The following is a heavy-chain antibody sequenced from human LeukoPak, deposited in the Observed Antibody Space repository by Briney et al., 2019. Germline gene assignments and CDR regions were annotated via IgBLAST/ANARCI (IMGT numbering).Heavy chain of an antibody. V-gene: IGHV3-23*01. CDR1: GFTFSSNV. CDR3: AKESSGGWYFDY. D-gene: IGHD6-19*01. CDR2: IPASGGST. Sequence: GGSLRLSCVASGFTFSSNVLIWVRQAPGKGLEWVSSIPASGGSTYYADSVKGRFTISRDNSKNSLYLQMNSLRAEDTAVYYCAKESSGGWYFDYWGQGTLVTVSS. J-gene: IGHJ4*02.